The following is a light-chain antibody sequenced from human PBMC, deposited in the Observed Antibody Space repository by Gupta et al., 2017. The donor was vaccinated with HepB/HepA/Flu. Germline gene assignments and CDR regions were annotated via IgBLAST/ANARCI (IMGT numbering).Light chain of an antibody. Sequence: HSVLTQSTSLSGTPGQKVTISCSGSSSNVGSNNVNWYQQFPGTAPKLLIYYNDERPSGVPDRISGSKSGTSASLAISGLQSEDEAYYYCAAWDTSLNAVVFGGGTKLTVL. CDR1: SSNVGSNN. V-gene: IGLV1-44*01. CDR2: YND. J-gene: IGLJ2*01. CDR3: AAWDTSLNAVV.